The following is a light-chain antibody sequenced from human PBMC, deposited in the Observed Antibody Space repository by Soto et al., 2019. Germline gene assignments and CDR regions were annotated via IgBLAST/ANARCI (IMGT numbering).Light chain of an antibody. J-gene: IGKJ4*01. Sequence: VMTQSPATLSVSPGERATLSCRASQSVSSSLAWYQQKPGQAPRLLIYGASTRATDVPPRFSGSGSGTEFTLTIRSLQSEDFAVYYCHHYDNWPPRTFGGGNKVEIK. V-gene: IGKV3-15*01. CDR3: HHYDNWPPRT. CDR2: GAS. CDR1: QSVSSS.